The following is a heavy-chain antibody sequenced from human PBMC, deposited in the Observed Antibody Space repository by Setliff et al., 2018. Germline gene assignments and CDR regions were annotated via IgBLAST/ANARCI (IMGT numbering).Heavy chain of an antibody. CDR2: IHASGSP. J-gene: IGHJ6*03. Sequence: SETLSLTCTVSGGSITSGSFYWSWIRQPAGKKLEWIGRIHASGSPDYNPSFKSRVTISRDTSTNQFSLKLGSVTAADTAVYYCARDNRARHYMDVWGKGTTVTAP. V-gene: IGHV4-61*02. CDR3: ARDNRARHYMDV. D-gene: IGHD3-10*01. CDR1: GGSITSGSFY.